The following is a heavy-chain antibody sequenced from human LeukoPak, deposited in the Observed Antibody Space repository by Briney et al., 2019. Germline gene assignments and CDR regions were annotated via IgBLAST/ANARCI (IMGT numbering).Heavy chain of an antibody. V-gene: IGHV3-23*01. D-gene: IGHD6-13*01. J-gene: IGHJ4*02. CDR1: RITFSNYA. CDR2: ISGSGGST. Sequence: GGSLRLSCAASRITFSNYAMSWVRQAPGKGLEWVSAISGSGGSTYYADSVKGRFTISRDNSKNTLYLQMNSLRAEDTAVYYCAKEKEYSSSCPDYWGQGTLVTVSS. CDR3: AKEKEYSSSCPDY.